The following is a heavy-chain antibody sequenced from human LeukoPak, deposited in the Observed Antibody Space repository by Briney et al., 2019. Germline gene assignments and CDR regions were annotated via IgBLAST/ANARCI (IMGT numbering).Heavy chain of an antibody. CDR3: ARATSSYFYYMDV. Sequence: SETLSLTCTVSGGSISTSNYYWGWVRQPPGKGLEWIGNIFYSGSTYYSPSLKSRVTISLDTSRNQFSLKLNSVTAADTAVYYCARATSSYFYYMDVWGKGTTVTISS. CDR2: IFYSGST. V-gene: IGHV4-39*07. CDR1: GGSISTSNYY. J-gene: IGHJ6*03. D-gene: IGHD5-12*01.